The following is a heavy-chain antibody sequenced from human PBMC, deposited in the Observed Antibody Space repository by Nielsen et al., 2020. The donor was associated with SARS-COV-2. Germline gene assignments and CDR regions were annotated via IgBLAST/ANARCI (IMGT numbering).Heavy chain of an antibody. V-gene: IGHV4-59*11. CDR1: NEITPHY. D-gene: IGHD3-10*01. CDR3: AKFRGLGRSVGAFDV. CDR2: IYYSGNT. J-gene: IGHJ3*01. Sequence: ETLSPTCSVSNEITPHYWSWVRQTPGKGLEWIGYIYYSGNTSYSPSLKSRVNISLDKSKNQFSLTLKSVTAADTAVYYCAKFRGLGRSVGAFDVWGPGTKVTVSS.